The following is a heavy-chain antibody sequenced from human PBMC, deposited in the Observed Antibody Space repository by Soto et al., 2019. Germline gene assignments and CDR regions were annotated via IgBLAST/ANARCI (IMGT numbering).Heavy chain of an antibody. J-gene: IGHJ5*02. V-gene: IGHV3-30*18. Sequence: GGSLRLSCAASGFTFSSYGMHWVRQAPGKGLEWVAVISYDGSNKYYADSVKGRFTISRDNSKNTLYLQMNSLRAEDTAVYYCAKDPQEVVYCGGDCYLPPWFDPWGQGTLVTVSS. CDR2: ISYDGSNK. D-gene: IGHD2-21*02. CDR3: AKDPQEVVYCGGDCYLPPWFDP. CDR1: GFTFSSYG.